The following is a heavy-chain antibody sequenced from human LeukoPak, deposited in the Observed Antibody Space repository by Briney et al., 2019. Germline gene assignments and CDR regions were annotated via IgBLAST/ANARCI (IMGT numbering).Heavy chain of an antibody. D-gene: IGHD6-13*01. CDR2: IYTSGST. V-gene: IGHV4-4*07. Sequence: SETLSLTCTVSGGSISSYYWSGIRQPAGKGLEWIGRIYTSGSTNHNPSLKSRVTMSVDTSKNQFSLKLSSVTAADTAVYYCARGYSSSWPSHWGQGTLVTVSS. CDR1: GGSISSYY. CDR3: ARGYSSSWPSH. J-gene: IGHJ4*02.